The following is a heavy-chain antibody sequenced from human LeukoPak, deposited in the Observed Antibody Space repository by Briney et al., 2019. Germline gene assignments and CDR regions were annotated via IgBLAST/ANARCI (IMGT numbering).Heavy chain of an antibody. V-gene: IGHV1-18*01. Sequence: ASVKVSCTASGYTFTSYGISWVRQAPGQGLEWVGWISAYNGNTNYAQKLQGRVTMTTDTSTSTAYMELRSLRSDDTAVYYCARDQGGLATPWELLLANAFDIWGQGTMVTVSS. J-gene: IGHJ3*02. D-gene: IGHD1-26*01. CDR2: ISAYNGNT. CDR3: ARDQGGLATPWELLLANAFDI. CDR1: GYTFTSYG.